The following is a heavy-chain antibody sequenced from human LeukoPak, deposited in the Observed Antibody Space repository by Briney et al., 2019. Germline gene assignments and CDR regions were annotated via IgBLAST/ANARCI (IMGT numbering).Heavy chain of an antibody. CDR3: ASGSGSYLTPYYYMDV. J-gene: IGHJ6*03. CDR2: IYSGGST. CDR1: GFTVSSNY. D-gene: IGHD3-10*01. Sequence: GGSLRLSCAASGFTVSSNYMSWVRQAPGKGLEWVSVIYSGGSTYYADSVKGRLTISRDNSKNTLYLQMNSLRAEDTAVYYCASGSGSYLTPYYYMDVWGTGTTVTVSS. V-gene: IGHV3-53*01.